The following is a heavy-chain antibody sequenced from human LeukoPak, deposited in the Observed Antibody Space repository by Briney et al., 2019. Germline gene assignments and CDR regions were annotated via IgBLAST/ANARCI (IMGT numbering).Heavy chain of an antibody. J-gene: IGHJ4*02. D-gene: IGHD1-14*01. CDR1: EYTFTGYY. V-gene: IGHV1-2*02. CDR3: ARATAENDH. CDR2: INPKTGGT. Sequence: GASVKVSCKASEYTFTGYYMHWVRQAPGQGLEWMGWINPKTGGTSYAQKFQGRVTMTRDTSISTVNMELSRLTSDDTAVYYCARATAENDHWGQGTLVTVSS.